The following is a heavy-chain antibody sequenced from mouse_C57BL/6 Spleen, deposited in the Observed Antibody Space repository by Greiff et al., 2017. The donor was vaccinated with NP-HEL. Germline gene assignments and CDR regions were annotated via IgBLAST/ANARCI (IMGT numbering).Heavy chain of an antibody. CDR3: AREGTVVATNYFDY. CDR1: GYTFTDYE. CDR2: IDPETGGT. J-gene: IGHJ2*01. V-gene: IGHV1-15*01. D-gene: IGHD1-1*01. Sequence: VQLQQSGAELVRPGASVKLSCKASGYTFTDYEMHWVKQTPVHGLEWIGDIDPETGGTAYNQKFKGKATLTAEKSSSPAYMQLSSLTSEDSAVYFCAREGTVVATNYFDYWGQGTTLTVSS.